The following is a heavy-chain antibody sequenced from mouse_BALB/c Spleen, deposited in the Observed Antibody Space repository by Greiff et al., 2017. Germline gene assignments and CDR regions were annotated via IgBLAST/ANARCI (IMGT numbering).Heavy chain of an antibody. D-gene: IGHD1-1*02. CDR1: GFAFSSYW. CDR2: IYPGDGDT. CDR3: ARKGGLGGNLFAY. J-gene: IGHJ3*01. Sequence: QVQLQQSGAELVRPGSSVKISCKASGFAFSSYWMNWVQQRPGQGLEWLGQIYPGDGDTNYNGMVKGKATLTADKASRTAYMQLSSLTSEDSAVYFCARKGGLGGNLFAYWGQGTLVTVSA. V-gene: IGHV1-80*01.